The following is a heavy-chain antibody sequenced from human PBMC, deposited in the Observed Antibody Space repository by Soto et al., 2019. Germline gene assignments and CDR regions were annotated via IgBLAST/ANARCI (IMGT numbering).Heavy chain of an antibody. J-gene: IGHJ6*02. V-gene: IGHV1-69*01. CDR2: IIPIFGTA. D-gene: IGHD2-8*02. CDR3: ARWRFPLVLDYYYYGMDF. Sequence: QVQLVQSGAEVKKPGSSVKVSCKASGGTFSSYAISWVRQAPGQGLEWMGGIIPIFGTANYAQKFPGRVTITADESTSTAYMELSSLRSEDTAVYYFARWRFPLVLDYYYYGMDFWGQGTTVTVSS. CDR1: GGTFSSYA.